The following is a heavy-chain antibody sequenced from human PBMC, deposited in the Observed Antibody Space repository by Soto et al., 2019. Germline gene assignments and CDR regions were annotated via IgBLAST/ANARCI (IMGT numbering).Heavy chain of an antibody. CDR3: AIDRGYDAHDYYYNALDV. CDR1: GFTFRTYT. CDR2: IRGFSPYT. J-gene: IGHJ6*02. Sequence: GGSLRLSCVASGFTFRTYTMNWVRQAPGKGLEWVSGIRGFSPYTFYAESVKGRFTISRDNAKNSLYLQMNSLGVEDTAVYYCAIDRGYDAHDYYYNALDVWGQRTTVTVSS. D-gene: IGHD2-15*01. V-gene: IGHV3-21*01.